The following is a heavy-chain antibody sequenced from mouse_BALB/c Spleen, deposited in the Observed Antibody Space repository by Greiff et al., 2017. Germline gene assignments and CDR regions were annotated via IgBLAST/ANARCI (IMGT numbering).Heavy chain of an antibody. CDR1: GFNIKDTY. V-gene: IGHV14-3*02. CDR2: IDPANGNT. D-gene: IGHD2-1*01. CDR3: ARDGNYPNYYAMDY. Sequence: VQLQQSGAELVKPGASVKLSCTASGFNIKDTYMHWVKQRPEQGLEWIGRIDPANGNTKYDPKFQGKATITADPSSNTAYLQLSSLTSEDTAVYYCARDGNYPNYYAMDYWGQGTSVTVSS. J-gene: IGHJ4*01.